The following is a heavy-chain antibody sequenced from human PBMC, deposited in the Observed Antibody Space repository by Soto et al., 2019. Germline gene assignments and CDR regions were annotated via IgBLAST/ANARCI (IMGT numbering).Heavy chain of an antibody. V-gene: IGHV3-30*03. Sequence: PGGSLRLCCAASGFTFSSYGMHWVRQAPGKGLVWVAVISYDGSDQYYADSVKGRFSISRDNSKNALYLQINSLRAEDTAVYYCASWSGYYNPHYHYAMAVWGQGTTVTVSS. D-gene: IGHD3-3*01. CDR3: ASWSGYYNPHYHYAMAV. CDR2: ISYDGSDQ. J-gene: IGHJ6*02. CDR1: GFTFSSYG.